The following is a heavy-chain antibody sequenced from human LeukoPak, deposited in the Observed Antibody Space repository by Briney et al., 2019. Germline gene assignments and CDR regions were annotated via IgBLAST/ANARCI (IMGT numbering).Heavy chain of an antibody. CDR3: AKESGSSTDFDY. V-gene: IGHV3-23*01. J-gene: IGHJ4*02. Sequence: GSLRLSCAASGFTFSSYAMSWVRQAPGKGLEWVSAISGSGGNTYYADSVKGRFTISRDNSKNTLYVQMNSLRAEDTAVYYCAKESGSSTDFDYWGQGTLVTVSS. CDR1: GFTFSSYA. CDR2: ISGSGGNT. D-gene: IGHD2-2*01.